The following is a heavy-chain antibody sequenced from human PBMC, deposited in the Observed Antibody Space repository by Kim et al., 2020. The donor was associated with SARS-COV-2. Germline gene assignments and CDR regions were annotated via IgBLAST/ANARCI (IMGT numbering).Heavy chain of an antibody. CDR3: AKPSSDYTDYYAMDI. J-gene: IGHJ6*02. D-gene: IGHD4-17*01. Sequence: GGSLRLSCAVSGLTFSSYAFHWVRQAPGKGLEWVALISFDGTNKYYADSLKGRFTISRENSKNTVYLQMNRLTAQDSGVYYCAKPSSDYTDYYAMDIWGQGTTVTVSS. V-gene: IGHV3-30-3*02. CDR1: GLTFSSYA. CDR2: ISFDGTNK.